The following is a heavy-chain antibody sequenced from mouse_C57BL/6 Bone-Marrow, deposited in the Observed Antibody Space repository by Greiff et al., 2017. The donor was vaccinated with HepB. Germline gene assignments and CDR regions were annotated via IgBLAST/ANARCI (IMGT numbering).Heavy chain of an antibody. J-gene: IGHJ3*01. V-gene: IGHV3-6*01. CDR3: ASLTGTTWFAY. CDR1: GYSITSGYY. CDR2: ISYDGSN. D-gene: IGHD4-1*01. Sequence: VQLKQSGPGLVKPSQSLSLTCSVTGYSITSGYYWNWIRQFPGNKLEWMGYISYDGSNNYNPSLKNRISITRDTSKNQFFLKLNSVTTEDTATYYCASLTGTTWFAYWGQGTLVTVSA.